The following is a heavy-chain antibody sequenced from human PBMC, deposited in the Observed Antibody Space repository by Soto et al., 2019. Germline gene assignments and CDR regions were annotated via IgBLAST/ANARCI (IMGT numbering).Heavy chain of an antibody. Sequence: QLQLQESGPGLVKPSETLSLTCTVSGGSISSTIYYWGWIRQPPGKGLEWIGTIHYSGSTYSNSSLNTRVTISVVTSKNEFSLKLNSVTAADTAVYYCVRVFDYWGQGPLVTVSS. J-gene: IGHJ4*02. CDR3: VRVFDY. CDR1: GGSISSTIYY. V-gene: IGHV4-39*01. CDR2: IHYSGST.